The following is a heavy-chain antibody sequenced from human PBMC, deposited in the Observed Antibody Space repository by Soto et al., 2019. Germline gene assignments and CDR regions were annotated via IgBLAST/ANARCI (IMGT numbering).Heavy chain of an antibody. CDR3: AKGDNLGPKTGYAFDP. Sequence: SQTLSLTCAISGDGVSSNTASFNWIRQSPSRCLEWLGRTYFRSKWYNDYAVSVKSRIIINPDTSNNQFSLQLNSVTPEDTAVYFCAKGDNLGPKTGYAFDPWGQGIMVTVSS. CDR1: GDGVSSNTAS. J-gene: IGHJ5*02. D-gene: IGHD5-12*01. V-gene: IGHV6-1*01. CDR2: TYFRSKWYN.